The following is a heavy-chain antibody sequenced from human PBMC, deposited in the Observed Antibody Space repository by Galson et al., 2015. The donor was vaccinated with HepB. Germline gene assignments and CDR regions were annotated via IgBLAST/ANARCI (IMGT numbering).Heavy chain of an antibody. D-gene: IGHD6-6*01. Sequence: SLRLSCAASGFTFDDYAMHWVRQAPGKGLEWVPGISWNSGSIGYADSVKGRFTISRDNAKNSLYLQMNSLRAEDTALYYCAKDSGPECSSSLSEGMDVWGQGTTVTVSS. V-gene: IGHV3-9*01. CDR2: ISWNSGSI. CDR1: GFTFDDYA. J-gene: IGHJ6*02. CDR3: AKDSGPECSSSLSEGMDV.